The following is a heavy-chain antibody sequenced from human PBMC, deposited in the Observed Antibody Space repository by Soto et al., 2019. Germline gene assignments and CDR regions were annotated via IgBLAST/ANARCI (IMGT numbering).Heavy chain of an antibody. V-gene: IGHV3-21*01. D-gene: IGHD3-22*01. J-gene: IGHJ4*02. CDR1: GFTFSSYS. Sequence: GGSLRLSCAASGFTFSSYSMNWVRQAPGKGLEWVSSISSSSSYIYYADSVKGRFTISRDNAKNSLYLQMNSLRAEDTAVYYCARAHNYYDSSGYLDPYYFDYWGQGTLVTVSS. CDR3: ARAHNYYDSSGYLDPYYFDY. CDR2: ISSSSSYI.